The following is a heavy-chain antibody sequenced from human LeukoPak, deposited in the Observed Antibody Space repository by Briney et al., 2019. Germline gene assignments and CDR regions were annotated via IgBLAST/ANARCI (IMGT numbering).Heavy chain of an antibody. CDR1: GYKLNSYG. V-gene: IGHV1-18*01. CDR2: IGPFNDHT. J-gene: IGHJ4*02. D-gene: IGHD3-9*01. CDR3: ARAIGYDRLTAFDS. Sequence: ASVKVSGKASGYKLNSYGISWVRQAPGQGLQWMGWIGPFNDHTNYAQNFQGRVTMTTDTSTSTAYMELKSLTSHDTAIYYCARAIGYDRLTAFDSWGQGTLVTVSS.